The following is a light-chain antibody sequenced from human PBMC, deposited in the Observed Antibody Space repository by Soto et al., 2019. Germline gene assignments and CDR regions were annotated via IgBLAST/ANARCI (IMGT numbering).Light chain of an antibody. CDR3: PQHSTWLT. J-gene: IGKJ4*01. V-gene: IGKV3-11*01. CDR1: QSVGTY. CDR2: DAS. Sequence: EIVLTQSPATLSLSPGERATLSCRASQSVGTYLAWYQQKPGQAPRLLIYDASNRATGIPARFSGSGSGTDFTLTISSLEPEDFAVYYCPQHSTWLTFGGGTKVEIK.